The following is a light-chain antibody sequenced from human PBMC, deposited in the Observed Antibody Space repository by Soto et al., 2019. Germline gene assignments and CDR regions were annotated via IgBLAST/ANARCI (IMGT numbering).Light chain of an antibody. V-gene: IGKV2-28*01. J-gene: IGKJ1*01. Sequence: EIVLTQSPLSLTVTPGEPASISSTSSESDLHRNGNTLLHWYLQKPGQSPQLLIYLVSRRASGVPDRFSGGGSGTDFTLKISRVEAEDVGVYYCMQGLQTPRTVGQGTKVDIK. CDR1: ESDLHRNGNTL. CDR3: MQGLQTPRT. CDR2: LVS.